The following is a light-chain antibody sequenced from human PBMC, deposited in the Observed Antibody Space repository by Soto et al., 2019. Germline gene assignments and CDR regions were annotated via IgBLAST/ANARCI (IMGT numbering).Light chain of an antibody. CDR1: QGIGIY. J-gene: IGKJ1*01. Sequence: DIQVTQSPSSLSASVGDRVTITCRASQGIGIYLNWYHQKPGKAPQLLIYGASTLQSGVPSTFSGSGSGTHFTLTINSLQPEDVGTYSCQQSFSTPTFGQGTKVEIK. CDR3: QQSFSTPT. CDR2: GAS. V-gene: IGKV1-39*01.